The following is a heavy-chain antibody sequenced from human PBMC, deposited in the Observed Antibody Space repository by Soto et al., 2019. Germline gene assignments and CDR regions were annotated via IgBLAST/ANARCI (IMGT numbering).Heavy chain of an antibody. D-gene: IGHD1-7*01. CDR1: GGSFSGYY. Sequence: SETLSLTCAVYGGSFSGYYWAWIRQPPGEGLEWIGSIYHTGNAYYNPSLKSRVTISVDRSKNQFSLKLSSVTAADTAVYYCARTESGTFDPWGQGTLVTVSS. CDR2: IYHTGNA. J-gene: IGHJ5*02. CDR3: ARTESGTFDP. V-gene: IGHV4-34*01.